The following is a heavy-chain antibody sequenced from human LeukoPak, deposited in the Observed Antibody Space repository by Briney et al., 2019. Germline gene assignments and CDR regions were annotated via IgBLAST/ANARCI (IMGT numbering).Heavy chain of an antibody. CDR2: IIPIFGTA. D-gene: IGHD3-3*02. J-gene: IGHJ4*02. Sequence: GASVNVSFKASGGTFSIYAISGVRQAPGQGREWMGGIIPIFGTANYAQKFQGRVTITADESTSTAYMELSSLRSEDTAVYYCARADLLANYFDSWGQGTLVTVSS. CDR1: GGTFSIYA. CDR3: ARADLLANYFDS. V-gene: IGHV1-69*13.